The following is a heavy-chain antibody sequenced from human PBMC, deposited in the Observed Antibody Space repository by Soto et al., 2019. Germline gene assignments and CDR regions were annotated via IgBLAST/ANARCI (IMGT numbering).Heavy chain of an antibody. CDR1: GYTFTSYG. V-gene: IGHV1-46*01. Sequence: ASVKVSCKASGYTFTSYGISWVRQAPGQGLEWMGVIHPSGGGTTYAQKFLGRVTMTRDTSTSTVYMELSSLRSEDTAVYYCARDPPGLEPENHLDYWGQGTLVTVSS. CDR3: ARDPPGLEPENHLDY. J-gene: IGHJ4*02. D-gene: IGHD1-1*01. CDR2: IHPSGGGT.